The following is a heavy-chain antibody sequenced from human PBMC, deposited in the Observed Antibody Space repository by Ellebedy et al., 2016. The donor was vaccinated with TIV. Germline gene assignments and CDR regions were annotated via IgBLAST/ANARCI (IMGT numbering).Heavy chain of an antibody. D-gene: IGHD6-13*01. CDR3: ARDAGGIAAADFDY. CDR2: IWYDGSNK. CDR1: GFTFSSYG. J-gene: IGHJ4*02. V-gene: IGHV3-33*01. Sequence: GESLKISXAASGFTFSSYGMHWVRQAPGKGLEWVAVIWYDGSNKYYADSVKGRFTISRDNSKNTLYLQMNSLRAEDTAVYYCARDAGGIAAADFDYWGQGTLVTVSS.